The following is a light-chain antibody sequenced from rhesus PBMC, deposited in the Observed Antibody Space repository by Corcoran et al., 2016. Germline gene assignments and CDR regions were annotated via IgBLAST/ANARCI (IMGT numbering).Light chain of an antibody. Sequence: DIQMTQSPSSLSASVGDRVTITCQASQVISNNLAWYQQKPGKAPQLLIYKESPLQSGVPSRFSGCGSGTDFTLTISSLQSEDFATCFCQQYIRGPLTFGGGTKVDLK. CDR3: QQYIRGPLT. CDR2: KES. J-gene: IGKJ4*01. V-gene: IGKV1-25*01. CDR1: QVISNN.